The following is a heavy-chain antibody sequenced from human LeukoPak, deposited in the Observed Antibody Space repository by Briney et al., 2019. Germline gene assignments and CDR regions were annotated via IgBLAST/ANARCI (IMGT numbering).Heavy chain of an antibody. D-gene: IGHD3-3*01. V-gene: IGHV3-74*01. CDR2: IKSDGSNT. CDR1: GFTFSSYA. CDR3: ARGGYYGSGRYYFDS. J-gene: IGHJ4*02. Sequence: PGGSLRLSCAASGFTFSSYAISWVRQAPGKGLVWVSRIKSDGSNTNYADSVKGRFTISRDNAKNTLHLQMNSLRAEDTAVYYCARGGYYGSGRYYFDSWGQGTLVTVSS.